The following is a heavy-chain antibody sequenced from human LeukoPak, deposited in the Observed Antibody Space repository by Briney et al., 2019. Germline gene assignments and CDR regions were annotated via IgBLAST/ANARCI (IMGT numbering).Heavy chain of an antibody. CDR2: IYYSGST. CDR3: VRARPKNPFDC. D-gene: IGHD2/OR15-2a*01. CDR1: GGSISSGDYY. Sequence: TLSLTCTVSGGSISSGDYYWSWIRQPPGKGLEWIGYIYYSGSTYYNPSLKSRVTISVDTSKNQFSLQLNSVTPEDTAVYYCVRARPKNPFDCWGRGTVVTVSS. V-gene: IGHV4-30-4*01. J-gene: IGHJ4*02.